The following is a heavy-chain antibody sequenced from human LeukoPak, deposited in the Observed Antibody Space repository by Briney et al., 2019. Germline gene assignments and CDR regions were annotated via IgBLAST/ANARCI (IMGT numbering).Heavy chain of an antibody. CDR3: AKSGLNRFDY. J-gene: IGHJ4*02. Sequence: GGSLRLSCAASGFTFSSYAMSWVRQAPGKGLEWASTISGGGGTPYYADSVKGRFTISRDNSKNTLFLQMNSLRVEDTAVYYCAKSGLNRFDYWGQGALVTVSS. V-gene: IGHV3-23*01. D-gene: IGHD2-15*01. CDR2: ISGGGGTP. CDR1: GFTFSSYA.